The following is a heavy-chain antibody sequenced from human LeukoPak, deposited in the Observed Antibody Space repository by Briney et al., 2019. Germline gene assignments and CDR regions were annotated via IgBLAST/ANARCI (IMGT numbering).Heavy chain of an antibody. D-gene: IGHD4-17*01. CDR1: GYTFTGYY. CDR3: ARSLGDSILNFDY. J-gene: IGHJ4*02. CDR2: INPNSGGT. V-gene: IGHV1-2*02. Sequence: GASVKVSCKASGYTFTGYYMHWVRQAPGQGLEWMGWINPNSGGTNYAQKFQGRVTMTRDTSISTAYMELSSLTSDDTAVYYCARSLGDSILNFDYWGQGTLVTVSS.